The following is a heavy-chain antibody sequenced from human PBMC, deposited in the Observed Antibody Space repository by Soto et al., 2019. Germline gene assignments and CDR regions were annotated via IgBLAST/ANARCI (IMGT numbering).Heavy chain of an antibody. J-gene: IGHJ3*01. Sequence: QITLKESGPTLVKPTQTLTLTCTFSGFSVSTNGMGVGWIRQPPGTALEWLAVIYWDDDKHYSPSLKSRLTITTVTSNNQVVLRRTNMDPVDTATYYCAHRSGLAGTGTQAFAFWGQGTMVTVSS. V-gene: IGHV2-5*02. CDR1: GFSVSTNGMG. CDR2: IYWDDDK. CDR3: AHRSGLAGTGTQAFAF. D-gene: IGHD6-19*01.